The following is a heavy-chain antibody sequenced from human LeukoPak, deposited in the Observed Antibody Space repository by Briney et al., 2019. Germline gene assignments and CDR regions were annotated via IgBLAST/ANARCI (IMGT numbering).Heavy chain of an antibody. CDR3: AKDNEYYYDSSGHFDY. D-gene: IGHD3-22*01. V-gene: IGHV3-9*01. J-gene: IGHJ4*02. Sequence: GRSLRLSCAASGFTFDDYAMPWVRQAPGKGLEWVSGISWNSGSIGYADSVKGRFTISRDNAKNSLYLQMNSLRAEDTALYYCAKDNEYYYDSSGHFDYWGQGTLVTVSS. CDR2: ISWNSGSI. CDR1: GFTFDDYA.